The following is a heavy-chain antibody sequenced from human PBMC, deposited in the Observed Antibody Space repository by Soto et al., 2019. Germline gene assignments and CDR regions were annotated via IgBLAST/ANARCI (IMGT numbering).Heavy chain of an antibody. CDR1: GFTFSSYA. CDR2: ISGSGGST. V-gene: IGHV3-23*01. Sequence: EVQLLESGGGLVQPGGSLRLSCAASGFTFSSYAMSWVRQAPGKGLEWVSAISGSGGSTYYADSVKGRFNISRDNSKNPLYLQVNRLRAEDTAVYYCAKYAAGTTFPQLEYWYFDLWGRGTLVTFSS. D-gene: IGHD1-1*01. CDR3: AKYAAGTTFPQLEYWYFDL. J-gene: IGHJ2*01.